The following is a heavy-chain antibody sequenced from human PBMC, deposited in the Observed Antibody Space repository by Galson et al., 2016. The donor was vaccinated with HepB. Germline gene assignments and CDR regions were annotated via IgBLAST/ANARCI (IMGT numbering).Heavy chain of an antibody. J-gene: IGHJ4*02. CDR2: SSGDTI. D-gene: IGHD3-10*01. CDR3: ARARGVGFGGYFDY. V-gene: IGHV3-11*01. Sequence: SSGDTIYYADPVQGRFTVSRDNAKNLLYLQTSSLRADDTAVYYCARARGVGFGGYFDYWGQGTLVTVSS.